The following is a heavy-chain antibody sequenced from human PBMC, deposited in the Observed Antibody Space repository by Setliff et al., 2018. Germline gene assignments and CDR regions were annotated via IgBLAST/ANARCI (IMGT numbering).Heavy chain of an antibody. Sequence: SVKVSCKASGATFSSHGISWVRQAPGQGLEWMGGTIPMFGTTEYAQKFQGRLTIITDESTNTAFMQLSSLRSDDTAVYYCVREGVDSRSSTDYRYYMDVWG. CDR3: VREGVDSRSSTDYRYYMDV. V-gene: IGHV1-69*05. J-gene: IGHJ6*03. D-gene: IGHD3-22*01. CDR2: TIPMFGTT. CDR1: GATFSSHG.